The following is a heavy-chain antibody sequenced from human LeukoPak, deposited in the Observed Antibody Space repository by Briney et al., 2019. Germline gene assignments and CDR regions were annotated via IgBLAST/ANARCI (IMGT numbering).Heavy chain of an antibody. J-gene: IGHJ4*02. CDR3: ARCYSSSWQRLDN. D-gene: IGHD6-13*01. CDR1: GYTFGNFG. V-gene: IGHV1-18*03. Sequence: AASVRVSCKASGYTFGNFGLAWVRQAPGQGPEWMGWISGYSGNANYAQKFQDRVVITSDRSTSTAYMEVKSVRYDDMAVYYYARCYSSSWQRLDNWGQGTLVIVSP. CDR2: ISGYSGNA.